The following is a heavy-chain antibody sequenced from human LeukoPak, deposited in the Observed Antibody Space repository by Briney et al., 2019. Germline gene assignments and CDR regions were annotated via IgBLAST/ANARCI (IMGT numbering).Heavy chain of an antibody. CDR2: IKQDGSEK. V-gene: IGHV3-7*01. D-gene: IGHD2-15*01. J-gene: IGHJ3*02. Sequence: PGGSLRPSCAASGFIFNNYWMTWVRQAPGKGLAWVANIKQDGSEKYYVDSVKGRFTISRDNVKNLLSLQMSSLRGEDTAVYFCARVNPLLAPGAFDIWGQGTMVAVSS. CDR1: GFIFNNYW. CDR3: ARVNPLLAPGAFDI.